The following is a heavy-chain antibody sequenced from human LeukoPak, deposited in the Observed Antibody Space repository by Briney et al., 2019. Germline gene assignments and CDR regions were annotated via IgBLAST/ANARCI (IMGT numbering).Heavy chain of an antibody. CDR2: IYHSGST. CDR1: GYSISSGYY. J-gene: IGHJ5*02. V-gene: IGHV4-38-2*02. CDR3: AGTIRYFDWSTFDP. Sequence: SETLSLTCTVFGYSISSGYYWGWIRQPPGKGLEWIGSIYHSGSTYYNPSLKSRVTISVDTSKNQFSLKLSSVTAADTAVYYCAGTIRYFDWSTFDPWGQGTQVTVSS. D-gene: IGHD3-9*01.